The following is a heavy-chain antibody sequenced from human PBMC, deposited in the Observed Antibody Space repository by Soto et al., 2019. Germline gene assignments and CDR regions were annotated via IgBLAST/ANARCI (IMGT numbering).Heavy chain of an antibody. Sequence: DVQLVESGGGLIQPGESLRLSCVAFGLTVSGTKYVAWVRQAPGKGLEWVSALYDVFGSFYADSVNGRFTTSSDRSRSTVYLQMNDLRPDDTAVYYCASWREREHAFDVWGQGTAVIVSP. CDR1: GLTVSGTKY. D-gene: IGHD1-1*01. CDR3: ASWREREHAFDV. J-gene: IGHJ3*01. CDR2: LYDVFGS. V-gene: IGHV3-53*01.